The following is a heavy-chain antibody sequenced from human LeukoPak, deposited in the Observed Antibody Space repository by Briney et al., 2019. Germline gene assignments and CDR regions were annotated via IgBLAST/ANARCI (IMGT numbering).Heavy chain of an antibody. CDR3: ARDASRVPFYDILTGYKDAFDI. CDR2: IYSGGST. Sequence: RPGGSLRLSCAASGFTVSSNYMSWVPQAPGKGLEWVSVIYSGGSTYYADSVKGRFTISRDNSKNTLYLQMNSLRAEDTAVYYCARDASRVPFYDILTGYKDAFDIWGQGTMVTVSS. CDR1: GFTVSSNY. V-gene: IGHV3-66*02. D-gene: IGHD3-9*01. J-gene: IGHJ3*02.